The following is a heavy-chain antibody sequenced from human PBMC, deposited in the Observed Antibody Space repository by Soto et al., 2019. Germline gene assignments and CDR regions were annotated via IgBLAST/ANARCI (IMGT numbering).Heavy chain of an antibody. CDR3: AKDVHYDSSGGLDY. CDR1: GFTFDNYA. Sequence: ELRLLESGGGFEQPGGSLRLSFATSGFTFDNYAMSWVRQAPGKGLGWVSAISGGGGGTYYADSVKGGFIISRANSKNTLYLQVNGLRTEDTAVYYCAKDVHYDSSGGLDYWGQGTLVAVSS. V-gene: IGHV3-23*01. D-gene: IGHD3-22*01. CDR2: ISGGGGGT. J-gene: IGHJ4*02.